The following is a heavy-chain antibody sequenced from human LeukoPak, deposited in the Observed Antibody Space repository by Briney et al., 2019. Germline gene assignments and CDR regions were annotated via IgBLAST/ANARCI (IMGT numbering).Heavy chain of an antibody. Sequence: SQTLSLTCAISGDSVSSNSAAWNWIRQSPSRGLERLGRTYYRSKWYYDYAVSVKSRMTINPDTSKNQFSLQLNSVTPEDTAVYYCARGGSGWSVSLFDPWGQGTLVTVSS. CDR3: ARGGSGWSVSLFDP. V-gene: IGHV6-1*01. D-gene: IGHD6-13*01. J-gene: IGHJ5*02. CDR1: GDSVSSNSAA. CDR2: TYYRSKWYY.